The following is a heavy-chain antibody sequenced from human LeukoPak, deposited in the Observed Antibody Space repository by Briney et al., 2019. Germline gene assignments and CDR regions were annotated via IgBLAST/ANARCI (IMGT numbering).Heavy chain of an antibody. V-gene: IGHV3-21*01. D-gene: IGHD6-6*01. Sequence: GGSLRLSCAASGFTFSSYGMHWVRQAPGKGLEWVSSISSSSSYIYYADSVKGRFTISRDNAKNSLYLQMNSLRAEDTAVYYCARVYSSSSAYFDYWGQGTLVTVSS. CDR3: ARVYSSSSAYFDY. J-gene: IGHJ4*02. CDR1: GFTFSSYG. CDR2: ISSSSSYI.